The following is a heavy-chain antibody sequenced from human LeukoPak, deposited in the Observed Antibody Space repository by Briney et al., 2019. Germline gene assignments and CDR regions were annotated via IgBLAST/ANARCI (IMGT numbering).Heavy chain of an antibody. CDR2: IWYDGNNK. Sequence: GGSLRLSCAACGFTFSSYGMHCVRQAPGKGLEWVAVIWYDGNNKYYADSVKGRFTISRDNSQNTLYLQMNNLRAEDTAVYYVARRIHLWSSEGDAFDIWGQGTMVTVSS. CDR1: GFTFSSYG. CDR3: ARRIHLWSSEGDAFDI. D-gene: IGHD5-18*01. V-gene: IGHV3-33*01. J-gene: IGHJ3*02.